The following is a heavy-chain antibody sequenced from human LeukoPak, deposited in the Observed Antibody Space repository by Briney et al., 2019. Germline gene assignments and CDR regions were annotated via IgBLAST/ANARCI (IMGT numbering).Heavy chain of an antibody. CDR1: GDSITSNTR. J-gene: IGHJ4*02. Sequence: SETLSLTCAVSGDSITSNTRWTGVRQPPGKGREWFGEIYHGGITNYNPSLKSRVTISADKPKSQFSLKMTSVTAADTALYWCARDRSGVNVWGQGIMVTVSS. V-gene: IGHV4-4*01. CDR3: ARDRSGVNV. D-gene: IGHD3-10*01. CDR2: IYHGGIT.